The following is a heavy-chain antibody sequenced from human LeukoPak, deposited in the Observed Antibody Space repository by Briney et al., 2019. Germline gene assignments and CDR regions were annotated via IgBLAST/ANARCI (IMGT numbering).Heavy chain of an antibody. V-gene: IGHV1-2*06. Sequence: ASVKVSCKASGYTFTGYYMHWVRQAPGQGLEWMGRINPNSGGTNYAQKFQGRVTMTRDTSISTAYMELSRLRSDDRAVYYCARGMGDYYDSSGYPEFDPWGQGTLVTVSS. J-gene: IGHJ5*02. CDR3: ARGMGDYYDSSGYPEFDP. CDR1: GYTFTGYY. D-gene: IGHD3-22*01. CDR2: INPNSGGT.